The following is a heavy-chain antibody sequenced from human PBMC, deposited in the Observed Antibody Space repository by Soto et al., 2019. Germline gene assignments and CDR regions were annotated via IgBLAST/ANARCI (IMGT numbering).Heavy chain of an antibody. D-gene: IGHD3-10*01. Sequence: EVRLLESGGGSVQPGGSLRLSCSASGFPFNSYAMSWVRQAPGKRLEWVSGISGSGGNTYYADSVKGRYTISRDNSKNTLYLRMNSLRAEDTAVYYCVKREARGSGSPYWGQGTLVTVSS. CDR3: VKREARGSGSPY. J-gene: IGHJ4*02. V-gene: IGHV3-23*01. CDR2: ISGSGGNT. CDR1: GFPFNSYA.